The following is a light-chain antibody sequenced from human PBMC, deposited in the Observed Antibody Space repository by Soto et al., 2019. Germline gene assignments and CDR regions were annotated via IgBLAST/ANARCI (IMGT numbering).Light chain of an antibody. J-gene: IGLJ1*01. V-gene: IGLV2-8*01. CDR2: EVS. CDR1: SSDVGGYNY. Sequence: QSVLTQPPSASGSPGQSVTISCTGTSSDVGGYNYVSWYQQHPGKAPKLIIYEVSKRPSGVPDRFSGSKSANTASLTVSGLQAEDEADYYCGSYAGGNKYVFGTGTKLT. CDR3: GSYAGGNKYV.